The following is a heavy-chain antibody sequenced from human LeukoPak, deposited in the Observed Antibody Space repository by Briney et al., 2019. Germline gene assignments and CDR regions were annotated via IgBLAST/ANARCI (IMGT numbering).Heavy chain of an antibody. CDR1: GFTFSSYS. CDR3: ARLRWEQTGYSSDY. V-gene: IGHV3-21*06. D-gene: IGHD4-23*01. Sequence: PGGSLRLSCAASGFTFSSYSMNWVRQAPGKGLEWVSSISTSSSYIYYADSVKGRFTISRDNAKNSLYLQMNSLRAEDTAVFCARLRWEQTGYSSDYWGRGTLVTVSS. CDR2: ISTSSSYI. J-gene: IGHJ4*02.